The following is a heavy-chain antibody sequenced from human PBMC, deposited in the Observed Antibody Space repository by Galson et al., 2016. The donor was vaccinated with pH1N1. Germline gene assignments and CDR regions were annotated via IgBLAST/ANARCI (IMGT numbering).Heavy chain of an antibody. CDR1: EFTLQTYP. Sequence: LRLSCAAFEFTLQTYPMSWVRPVPGKGLEWVANINQDGTEKNYVDSVKGRFIISRDNAKNSVYLQMSRLTAEDTATYFCARDGDARGDYRPWGDYWGQGSLVTVSS. V-gene: IGHV3-7*03. CDR3: ARDGDARGDYRPWGDY. D-gene: IGHD4-17*01. CDR2: INQDGTEK. J-gene: IGHJ4*02.